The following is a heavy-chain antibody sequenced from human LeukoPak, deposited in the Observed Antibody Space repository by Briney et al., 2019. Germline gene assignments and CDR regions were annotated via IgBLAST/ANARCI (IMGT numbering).Heavy chain of an antibody. CDR3: ARVFTRGANIKQYFDY. V-gene: IGHV3-66*01. CDR1: GFTVSSNY. CDR2: IYSGVST. D-gene: IGHD3-10*01. Sequence: GSLRLSCAASGFTVSSNYMSWVRQAPGKGLEWVSVIYSGVSTYYADSVKGRFTISRDNSKNTLYLQMNSLRAEDTAVYYCARVFTRGANIKQYFDYWGREPWSPSPQ. J-gene: IGHJ4*02.